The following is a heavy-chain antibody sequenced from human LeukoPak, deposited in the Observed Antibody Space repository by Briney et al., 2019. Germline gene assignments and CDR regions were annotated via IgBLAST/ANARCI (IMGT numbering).Heavy chain of an antibody. V-gene: IGHV4-39*01. CDR3: ATQQLWTPYYYYYYMDV. CDR2: IYYSGST. J-gene: IGHJ6*03. D-gene: IGHD5-18*01. CDR1: GGSISSSSYY. Sequence: PSETLSLTCTVSGGSISSSSYYWGWIRQPPGKGLEWIGSIYYSGSTYYNPSLKSRVTISVDTSKNQFSLKLSSVTAADTAVYYCATQQLWTPYYYYYYMDVWGKGTTVTVSS.